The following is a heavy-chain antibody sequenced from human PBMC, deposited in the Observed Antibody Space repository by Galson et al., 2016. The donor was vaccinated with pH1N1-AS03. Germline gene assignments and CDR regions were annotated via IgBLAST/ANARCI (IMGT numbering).Heavy chain of an antibody. CDR2: IYWNEDK. J-gene: IGHJ3*01. D-gene: IGHD6-19*01. CDR3: AHSRVAVEASGAFDV. Sequence: PALVKPTQTLTLTCTVTGFSLTTMREGVGWIRQHPGKALEWLALIYWNEDKRFSQSLKNRLTITKDTSKNEVVLTMTNMDPADTGTYYCAHSRVAVEASGAFDVWGQGTTVTVSS. V-gene: IGHV2-5*01. CDR1: GFSLTTMREG.